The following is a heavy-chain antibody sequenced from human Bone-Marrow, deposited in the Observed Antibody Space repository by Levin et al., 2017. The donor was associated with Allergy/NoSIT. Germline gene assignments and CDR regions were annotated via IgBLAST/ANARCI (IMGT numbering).Heavy chain of an antibody. CDR2: ISYDGSNK. CDR1: GFTFSSYG. V-gene: IGHV3-30*18. CDR3: AKDLSRYSSSSDSAFDY. Sequence: TGGSLRLSCAASGFTFSSYGMHWVRQAPGKGLEWVAVISYDGSNKYYADSVKGRFTISRDNSKNTLYLQMNSLRAEDTAVYYCAKDLSRYSSSSDSAFDYWGQGTLVTVSS. D-gene: IGHD6-6*01. J-gene: IGHJ4*02.